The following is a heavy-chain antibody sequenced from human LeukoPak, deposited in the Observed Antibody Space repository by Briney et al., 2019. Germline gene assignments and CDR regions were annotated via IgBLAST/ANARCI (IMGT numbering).Heavy chain of an antibody. CDR3: ACGYCSGGSCGTYFDY. Sequence: ASVKVSCKASGYTFTSYYMHWVRQAPGQGLGWMGIINPSGGSTSYAQKFQGRVTMTRDTSTSTVYMELSSLRSEDTAVYYCACGYCSGGSCGTYFDYWGQGTLVTVSS. D-gene: IGHD2-15*01. CDR1: GYTFTSYY. CDR2: INPSGGST. J-gene: IGHJ4*02. V-gene: IGHV1-46*01.